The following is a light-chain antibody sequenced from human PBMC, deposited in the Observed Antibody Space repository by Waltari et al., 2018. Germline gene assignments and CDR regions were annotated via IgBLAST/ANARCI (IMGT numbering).Light chain of an antibody. Sequence: EIVMTHSPDTLSVSPGERATLSCRASQSVASHQAWYQQRPGQPPRLLIYGASTRAPGIPARFSGSGSGTQFTLTIASLQSEDFAVYYCQQYNNWPPYTFGQGTKLEIK. J-gene: IGKJ2*01. CDR3: QQYNNWPPYT. CDR2: GAS. V-gene: IGKV3-15*01. CDR1: QSVASH.